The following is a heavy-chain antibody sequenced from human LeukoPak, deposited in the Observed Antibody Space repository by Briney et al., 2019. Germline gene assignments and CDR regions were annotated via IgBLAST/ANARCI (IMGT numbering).Heavy chain of an antibody. CDR3: AREATWGGYLDY. CDR2: INPSGGST. CDR1: GYTFTSYY. V-gene: IGHV1-46*01. D-gene: IGHD1-26*01. J-gene: IGHJ4*02. Sequence: ASVKVSCKASGYTFTSYYMHWVRQAPGQGLEWMGIINPSGGSTSYAQKFQGRVTMTRDMSTSTVYMELSSLRSEDTAVYYCAREATWGGYLDYWGQGTLVTVSS.